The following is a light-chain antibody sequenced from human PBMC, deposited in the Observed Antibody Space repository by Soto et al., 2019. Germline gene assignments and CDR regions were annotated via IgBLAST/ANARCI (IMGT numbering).Light chain of an antibody. V-gene: IGKV1-39*01. CDR1: QSISNY. J-gene: IGKJ2*01. Sequence: DIPMTQSPSSLSASVGDRVTITCRASQSISNYLNWYQQKPGKAPKLLIYAASSLQSGVPSRFSGSGSGTDFTLTISSLQPEEFATYYCQQSYSTPYTFGQGTKLEIK. CDR3: QQSYSTPYT. CDR2: AAS.